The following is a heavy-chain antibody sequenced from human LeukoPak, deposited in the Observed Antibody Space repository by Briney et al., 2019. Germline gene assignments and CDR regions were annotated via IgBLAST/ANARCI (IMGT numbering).Heavy chain of an antibody. CDR2: TNRNGGTT. Sequence: GGSLRLSCAGSGFTFDDYGMSWVRQAPGKGLEWVSGTNRNGGTTGYADSVRGRFTISRDNAKNSLYLQMNSLRAEDTALYHCARKGLGGELGGFDCWGQGTLVTVSS. J-gene: IGHJ4*02. V-gene: IGHV3-20*01. CDR3: ARKGLGGELGGFDC. D-gene: IGHD3-16*01. CDR1: GFTFDDYG.